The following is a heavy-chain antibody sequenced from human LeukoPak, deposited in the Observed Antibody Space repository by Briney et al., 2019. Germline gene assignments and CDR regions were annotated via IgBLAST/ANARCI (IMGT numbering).Heavy chain of an antibody. D-gene: IGHD1-1*01. CDR2: IYYSGST. CDR1: GGSISSGGYY. V-gene: IGHV4-31*03. J-gene: IGHJ4*02. Sequence: SSETLSLTCTVSGGSISSGGYYWSWIRQHPGKGLEWIGYIYYSGSTYYNPSLKSRVTISVDTSKNQFSLKLSSVTAADTAVYYCAREYKTKEPAYYFDYWGQGTLVTVSS. CDR3: AREYKTKEPAYYFDY.